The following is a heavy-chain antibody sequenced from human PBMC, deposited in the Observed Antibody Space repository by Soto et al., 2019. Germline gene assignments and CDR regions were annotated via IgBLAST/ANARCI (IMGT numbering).Heavy chain of an antibody. CDR3: ASTMATKYFQQ. V-gene: IGHV4-59*02. Sequence: QVHLQESGPGLVKASETLSLTCSVSGGSVKNYYWSWIRQPPGKGLEWIGFFLYGGNTDYNPSLRSRVTISVDTPENQISLRLTSVTAADTAIYYCASTMATKYFQQWGQGTLVAVSS. J-gene: IGHJ1*01. CDR2: FLYGGNT. D-gene: IGHD3-10*01. CDR1: GGSVKNYY.